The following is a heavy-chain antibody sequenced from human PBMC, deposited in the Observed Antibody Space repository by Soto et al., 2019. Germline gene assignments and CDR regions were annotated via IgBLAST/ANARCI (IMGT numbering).Heavy chain of an antibody. Sequence: QVQLVQSGAEVKKPGASVKVSCKASGYIFTSYDINWVRQATGQGLEWMGWMNPNSGNTGYAQKLQGRVTMTRNTSISTAYMELSSLRSEDTAVYYCASLPWANYYYYGMDVWGQGTTVTVSS. CDR1: GYIFTSYD. CDR3: ASLPWANYYYYGMDV. J-gene: IGHJ6*02. V-gene: IGHV1-8*01. CDR2: MNPNSGNT. D-gene: IGHD7-27*01.